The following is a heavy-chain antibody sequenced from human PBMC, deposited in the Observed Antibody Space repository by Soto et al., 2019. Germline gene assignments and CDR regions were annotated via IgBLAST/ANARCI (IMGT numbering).Heavy chain of an antibody. D-gene: IGHD3-10*01. CDR2: FDPEDGET. CDR1: GYTLTELS. J-gene: IGHJ4*02. Sequence: ASVKVSCKVSGYTLTELSMHWVRQAPGKGLEWMGGFDPEDGETIYAQKFQGRVTMTEDTSTDTAYMELSSLRSEDTAVYYCASYYYGSGGSDAYFDYWGQGTLVTVSS. V-gene: IGHV1-24*01. CDR3: ASYYYGSGGSDAYFDY.